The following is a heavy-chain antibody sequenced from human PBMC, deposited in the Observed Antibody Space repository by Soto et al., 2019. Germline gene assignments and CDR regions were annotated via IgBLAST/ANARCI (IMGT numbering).Heavy chain of an antibody. CDR2: IIPILGIA. D-gene: IGHD3-10*01. V-gene: IGHV1-69*02. CDR1: GGTFSSYT. Sequence: QVQLVQSGAEVKKPGSSVKVSCKASGGTFSSYTISWVRQAPGQGLEWMGRIIPILGIANYAQKFQGRVTSTADKSTSTAYMELSSLRSEDTAVYYCASPTFDYYYYYGMDVWGQGTTVTVSS. CDR3: ASPTFDYYYYYGMDV. J-gene: IGHJ6*02.